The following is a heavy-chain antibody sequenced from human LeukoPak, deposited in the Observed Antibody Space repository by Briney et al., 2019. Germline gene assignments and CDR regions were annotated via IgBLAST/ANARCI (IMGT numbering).Heavy chain of an antibody. Sequence: PSETLSLTCAVYGGSFSDYYWTWIRQSPGRELDWIGEINDSGDTRSNPSLKSRVSISTDTSRNQFSLNMSSVTAADTAVYYCARGDPSFSTLDLWGQGSLITVSS. CDR1: GGSFSDYY. V-gene: IGHV4-34*01. CDR3: ARGDPSFSTLDL. D-gene: IGHD3-10*01. J-gene: IGHJ5*02. CDR2: INDSGDT.